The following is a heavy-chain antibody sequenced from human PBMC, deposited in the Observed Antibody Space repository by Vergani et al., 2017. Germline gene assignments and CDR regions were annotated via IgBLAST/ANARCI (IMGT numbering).Heavy chain of an antibody. Sequence: QVQLVQSGAEVKKPGSSVKVSCKASGGTFSSYAISWVRQAPGQGLEWMGGIIPIFGTANYAQKFQGRVTITADESTSTAYMELSSLRSEDTAVYYCARERTKVNWNGRRGSGGYYYYYMDVWGKGTTVTVSS. CDR2: IIPIFGTA. V-gene: IGHV1-69*01. J-gene: IGHJ6*03. CDR1: GGTFSSYA. D-gene: IGHD1-1*01. CDR3: ARERTKVNWNGRRGSGGYYYYYMDV.